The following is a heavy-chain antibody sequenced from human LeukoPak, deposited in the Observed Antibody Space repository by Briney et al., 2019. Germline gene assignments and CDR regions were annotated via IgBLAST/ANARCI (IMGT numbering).Heavy chain of an antibody. CDR3: ARTGYCSSTSCSGNYYYYYMDV. D-gene: IGHD2-2*01. Sequence: VKVSCKASGYTFTSYGISWVRQAPGQGLEWMGWISAYDGNTNYAQKLQGRVTMTTDTSTSTAYMELRSLRSDDTAVYYCARTGYCSSTSCSGNYYYYYMDVWGKGTTVTISS. J-gene: IGHJ6*03. CDR1: GYTFTSYG. V-gene: IGHV1-18*01. CDR2: ISAYDGNT.